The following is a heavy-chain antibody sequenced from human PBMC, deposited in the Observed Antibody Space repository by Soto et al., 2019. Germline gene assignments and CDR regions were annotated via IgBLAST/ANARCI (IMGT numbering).Heavy chain of an antibody. CDR2: ISSSSSTI. Sequence: GGSLRLSCAASGFTFSSYSMNWVRQAPGKGLEWVSYISSSSSTIYYADSVKGRFTISRDNAKNSLYLQMNSLRAEDTAVYYCARDPQVPAIYYYYMDVWGKGTTVTVSS. V-gene: IGHV3-48*01. CDR3: ARDPQVPAIYYYYMDV. CDR1: GFTFSSYS. J-gene: IGHJ6*03. D-gene: IGHD2-2*01.